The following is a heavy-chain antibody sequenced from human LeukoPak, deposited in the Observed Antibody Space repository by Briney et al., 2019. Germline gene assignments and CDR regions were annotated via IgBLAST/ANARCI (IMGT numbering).Heavy chain of an antibody. J-gene: IGHJ6*03. Sequence: SETLSLTCTVSGGSITTYYWSWIRQPPGKRLEWMGYIYYTGTTNYNPSFKSRVTISVDTSKNQFSLRVNSVTDADTAVYYCARLHYSKDGISRPSMDVWGRGTTVFVSS. CDR2: IYYTGTT. D-gene: IGHD4-11*01. CDR3: ARLHYSKDGISRPSMDV. CDR1: GGSITTYY. V-gene: IGHV4-59*08.